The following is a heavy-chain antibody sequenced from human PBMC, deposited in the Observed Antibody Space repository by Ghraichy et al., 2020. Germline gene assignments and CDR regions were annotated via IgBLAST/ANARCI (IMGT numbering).Heavy chain of an antibody. CDR1: GGSFSDYS. CDR3: ARAPVVVLTTTRSPFFDR. CDR2: INHRGGT. D-gene: IGHD3-22*01. V-gene: IGHV4-34*01. Sequence: SETLSLTCAVYGGSFSDYSWNWIRQPPGKGLEWIGEINHRGGTNYNPSLKSRVTISVDLSKNHFSLKLNSVTAADTALYYCARAPVVVLTTTRSPFFDRWGQGTLVTVS. J-gene: IGHJ4*02.